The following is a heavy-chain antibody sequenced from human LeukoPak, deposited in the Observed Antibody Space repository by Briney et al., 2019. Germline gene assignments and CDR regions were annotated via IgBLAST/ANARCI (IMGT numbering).Heavy chain of an antibody. J-gene: IGHJ4*02. CDR2: IYYSGST. CDR1: GDSISSYY. V-gene: IGHV4-59*04. CDR3: ASYTYYYDL. Sequence: SETLSLTCTVSGDSISSYYWSWIRQPPGKGLEWIGYIYYSGSTYYNPSLKSRVTISVDTSKNQFSLKLSSVTAADTAVYYCASYTYYYDLWGQGTLVTVSS. D-gene: IGHD3-22*01.